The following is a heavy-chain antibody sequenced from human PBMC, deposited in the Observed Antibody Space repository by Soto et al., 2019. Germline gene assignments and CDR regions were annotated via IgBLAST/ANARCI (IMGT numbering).Heavy chain of an antibody. V-gene: IGHV3-48*03. D-gene: IGHD3-10*01. CDR1: GFTFSSYE. CDR2: ISSSGSTI. CDR3: ARDDGLGLPPYYGMDV. Sequence: EVQLVESGGGLEQPGGSLRLSCAASGFTFSSYEMNWVRQAPGKGLEWVSYISSSGSTIFYADSVKGRFTISRDNAKNSLYLQMNSLRAEDTAVYYCARDDGLGLPPYYGMDVWGQGTTVTVSS. J-gene: IGHJ6*02.